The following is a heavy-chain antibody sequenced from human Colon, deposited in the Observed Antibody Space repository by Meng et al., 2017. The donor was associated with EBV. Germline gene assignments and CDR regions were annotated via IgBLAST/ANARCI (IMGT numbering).Heavy chain of an antibody. Sequence: QVELQQWGAGLLKHSGTLSRSCAVYGGSFRDYYWTWIRHPPGKGLEWIGEIDHRGNTKYNPSLKSRVTISLDTSKKQFSLKVSSVTAADSAVYYCARRGPSGNFSPWSQGALVTVSS. D-gene: IGHD3-10*01. CDR1: GGSFRDYY. J-gene: IGHJ5*02. CDR3: ARRGPSGNFSP. CDR2: IDHRGNT. V-gene: IGHV4-34*01.